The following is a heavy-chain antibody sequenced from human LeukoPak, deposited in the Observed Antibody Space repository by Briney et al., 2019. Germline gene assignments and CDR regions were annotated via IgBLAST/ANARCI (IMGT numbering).Heavy chain of an antibody. D-gene: IGHD3-3*01. J-gene: IGHJ5*02. CDR3: ARDAIVRNDFWSGYYLDRGKPGGLNWFDP. CDR2: ISAYSGNT. CDR1: GYTFTSYG. V-gene: IGHV1-18*01. Sequence: ASVKVSCKASGYTFTSYGISWVRQAPGQGLEWAGWISAYSGNTNYAQKLQGRVTMTTDTSTSTAYMELRSLRSDDTAVYYCARDAIVRNDFWSGYYLDRGKPGGLNWFDPWGQGTLVTVSS.